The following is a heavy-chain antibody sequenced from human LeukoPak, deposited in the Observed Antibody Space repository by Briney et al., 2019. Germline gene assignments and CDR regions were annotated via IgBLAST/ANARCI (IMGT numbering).Heavy chain of an antibody. CDR1: GFTFSDYY. Sequence: GGSLRLSCAASGFTFSDYYMNWLRQAPGRGLEWVSYISNKGSAKYYADSVKGRFTISRDNAKNSVYLEMNSLRAEDTAVYYCASDSSGYFGPWGQGTLVTVSS. CDR2: ISNKGSAK. D-gene: IGHD3-22*01. J-gene: IGHJ5*02. V-gene: IGHV3-11*01. CDR3: ASDSSGYFGP.